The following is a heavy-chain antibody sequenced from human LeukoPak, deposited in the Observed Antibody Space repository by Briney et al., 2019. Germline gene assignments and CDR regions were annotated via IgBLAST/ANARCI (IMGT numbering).Heavy chain of an antibody. CDR1: GGSISSYY. Sequence: SETLSLTCTVSGGSISSYYWSWIRQPPGKGLEWIGFIYYSGSTNDNPSLRSRVTISVDTSKKQFFLKLSSVTAADTAVYYCARGESPNYYFDYWGQGILVTVSS. CDR2: IYYSGST. D-gene: IGHD3-10*01. CDR3: ARGESPNYYFDY. J-gene: IGHJ4*02. V-gene: IGHV4-59*01.